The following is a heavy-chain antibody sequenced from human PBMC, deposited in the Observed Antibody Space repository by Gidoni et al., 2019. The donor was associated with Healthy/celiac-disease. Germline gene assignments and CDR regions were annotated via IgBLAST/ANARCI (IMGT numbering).Heavy chain of an antibody. CDR3: AREVVVAATEFYYYYYGMDV. J-gene: IGHJ6*02. CDR2: TYYRSKWYN. D-gene: IGHD2-15*01. Sequence: QVQLQQSGPGLVKPSQTLSLTCAISGDSVSSNSAAWNWIRQSPSRGLEWLGRTYYRSKWYNDYAVSVKSRITINPDTSKNQFSLQLNSVTPEDTAVYYCAREVVVAATEFYYYYYGMDVWGHGTTVTVSS. V-gene: IGHV6-1*01. CDR1: GDSVSSNSAA.